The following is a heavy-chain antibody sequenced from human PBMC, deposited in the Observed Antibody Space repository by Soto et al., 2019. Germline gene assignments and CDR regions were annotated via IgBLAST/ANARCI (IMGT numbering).Heavy chain of an antibody. Sequence: PSETLSLTCAVSGYSISSGYYLGWSRQPPGKGLEWIGSIYQGGATYHNPSLKSRVTISIDTSKNQFSLELRSVTAADTAVYYCARDGGRYGYYYDSSGYISFDYWGQGTLVTVSS. CDR2: IYQGGAT. J-gene: IGHJ4*02. V-gene: IGHV4-38-2*01. CDR3: ARDGGRYGYYYDSSGYISFDY. CDR1: GYSISSGYY. D-gene: IGHD3-22*01.